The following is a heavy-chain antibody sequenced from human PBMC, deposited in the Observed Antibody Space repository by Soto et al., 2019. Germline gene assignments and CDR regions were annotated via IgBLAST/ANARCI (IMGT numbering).Heavy chain of an antibody. Sequence: SETLSLTCAVYGGSLSDYYWNWLRQPPGKGLEWIGEINHRGTASYNPSLKTRVDISVDTSLTQFSLKLKSVTAADSAVYFCARLEGLATISYYFDFWGPGALVTVSS. V-gene: IGHV4-34*01. CDR2: INHRGTA. CDR1: GGSLSDYY. D-gene: IGHD3-9*01. J-gene: IGHJ4*02. CDR3: ARLEGLATISYYFDF.